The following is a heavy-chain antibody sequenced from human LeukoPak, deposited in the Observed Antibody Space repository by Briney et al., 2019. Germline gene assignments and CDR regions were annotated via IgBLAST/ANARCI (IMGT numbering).Heavy chain of an antibody. D-gene: IGHD3-3*01. CDR2: INPNSGGT. CDR1: GYTFTGYY. J-gene: IGHJ4*02. V-gene: IGHV1-2*02. Sequence: ASVKVSCKASGYTFTGYYMHWVRQAPGQGLEWMGWINPNSGGTNYAQKFQGRVTMTRDTSISTAYMELSGLRSDDTAVYYCARDRLTAVWSGLGYWGQGTLVTVSS. CDR3: ARDRLTAVWSGLGY.